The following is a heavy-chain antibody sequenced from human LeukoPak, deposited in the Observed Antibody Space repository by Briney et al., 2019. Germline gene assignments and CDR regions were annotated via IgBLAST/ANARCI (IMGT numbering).Heavy chain of an antibody. D-gene: IGHD2-8*01. J-gene: IGHJ5*02. Sequence: PSETLSLTCTVSGGSVSDYYWSWIRQPPGKGLEWIGYIYCTETSYNPSLKSRVTISADMSKNQFSLKLNSVTAADTAEYYCARVGQCNNGICANYFDPWGQGTLVTVSS. CDR2: IYCTET. CDR1: GGSVSDYY. V-gene: IGHV4-59*02. CDR3: ARVGQCNNGICANYFDP.